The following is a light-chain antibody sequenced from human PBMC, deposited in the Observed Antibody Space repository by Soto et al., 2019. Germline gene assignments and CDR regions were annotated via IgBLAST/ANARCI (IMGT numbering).Light chain of an antibody. CDR2: DAS. CDR1: QSVSSY. Sequence: EIVLTQSPATLSLSPGERATLSCRASQSVSSYLAWYQQKPGQPPRLLIYDASNRATGIQARFSGSGSGTDFTLTIRSLEPEDFAVYYCKQRSNWPPTFGQGTRLEIK. J-gene: IGKJ5*01. CDR3: KQRSNWPPT. V-gene: IGKV3-11*01.